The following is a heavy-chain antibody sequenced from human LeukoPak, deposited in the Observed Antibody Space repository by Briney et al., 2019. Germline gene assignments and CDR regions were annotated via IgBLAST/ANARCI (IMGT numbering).Heavy chain of an antibody. D-gene: IGHD1-26*01. V-gene: IGHV4-59*08. CDR1: GGSIMTYY. CDR3: ARWGGSTWYFDY. Sequence: SETLSLTCTVSGGSIMTYYLSWIRQPPGKGIEWIGDISYTGSASYNPSLKSRVTISLDTSKNQFSLRLNSVTAADTAVYYCARWGGSTWYFDYWGQGTLVTVSS. J-gene: IGHJ4*02. CDR2: ISYTGSA.